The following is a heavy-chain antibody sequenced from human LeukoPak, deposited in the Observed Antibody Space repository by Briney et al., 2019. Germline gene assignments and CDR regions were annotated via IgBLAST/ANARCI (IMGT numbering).Heavy chain of an antibody. CDR3: VRDPYNTILYRLAH. J-gene: IGHJ4*02. CDR2: ISADGQVT. Sequence: PGGSLRLSCAGSGFAFGTYAMSWVRQAPGMVLEWVSSISADGQVTYYADSVEGRFTVSRGNSKSTLYLQLNSLRAEDTATYYCVRDPYNTILYRLAHWGQGTLVTVSS. V-gene: IGHV3-23*01. D-gene: IGHD3-10*01. CDR1: GFAFGTYA.